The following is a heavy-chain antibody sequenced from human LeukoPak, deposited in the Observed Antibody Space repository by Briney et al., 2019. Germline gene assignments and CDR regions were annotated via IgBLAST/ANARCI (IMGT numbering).Heavy chain of an antibody. Sequence: PGGSLRLSCAASGFTFSSYSMNWVRQAPGKGLEWVSSISSSSSYIYYADSVKGRFTISRDNAKNSLYLQMNSLRAEDTAVYYCARRAGAYSHLYDYWGQGTLVTVSS. CDR2: ISSSSSYI. V-gene: IGHV3-21*01. CDR1: GFTFSSYS. D-gene: IGHD4/OR15-4a*01. J-gene: IGHJ4*02. CDR3: ARRAGAYSHLYDY.